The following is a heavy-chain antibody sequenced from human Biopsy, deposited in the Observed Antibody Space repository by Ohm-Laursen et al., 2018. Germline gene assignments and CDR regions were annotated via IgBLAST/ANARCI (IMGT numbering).Heavy chain of an antibody. CDR1: GFSFSSYS. D-gene: IGHD4-17*01. CDR2: TDTTSGTK. V-gene: IGHV3-48*01. Sequence: SLRLSCTASGFSFSSYSMNWARQAPGKGLEWVSYTDTTSGTKFYADSVKGRFTISRDNSKNTLYLQMNSLRADDTAVYYRALAAAQTVTHFDYWGQGTSVTVSS. J-gene: IGHJ4*02. CDR3: ALAAAQTVTHFDY.